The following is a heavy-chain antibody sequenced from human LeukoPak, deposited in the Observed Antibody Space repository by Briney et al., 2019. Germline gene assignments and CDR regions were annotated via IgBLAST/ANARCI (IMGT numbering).Heavy chain of an antibody. D-gene: IGHD3-9*01. CDR1: DFSLSTPGMG. CDR2: IYYNDDK. CDR3: AHLVVTVDWRSYFDY. J-gene: IGHJ4*02. Sequence: ESGPTLVNPTQTLTLTCTFSDFSLSTPGMGVGWIRQPPGKALEWLAFIYYNDDKRYSPSLRSRLTITRDTSKNQVVLAMTNMDPVDTATYYCAHLVVTVDWRSYFDYWGQGALVTASS. V-gene: IGHV2-5*01.